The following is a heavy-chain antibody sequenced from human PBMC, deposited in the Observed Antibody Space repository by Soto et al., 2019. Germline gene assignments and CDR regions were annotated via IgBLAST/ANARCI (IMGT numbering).Heavy chain of an antibody. Sequence: RAAVKVSCKASGYSFTSYGISWVRQAPGQGLEWMGWISAYNGNTNYAQKLQGRVTMTTDTSTSTAYMELRSLRSDDTAVYYCARVHLRAAAGYNWFDPWGQGTLVTVSS. CDR2: ISAYNGNT. J-gene: IGHJ5*02. CDR1: GYSFTSYG. CDR3: ARVHLRAAAGYNWFDP. V-gene: IGHV1-18*01. D-gene: IGHD6-13*01.